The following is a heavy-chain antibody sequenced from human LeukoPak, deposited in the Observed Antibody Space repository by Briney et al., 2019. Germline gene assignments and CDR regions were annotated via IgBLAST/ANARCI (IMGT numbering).Heavy chain of an antibody. Sequence: GGSLRLSCAASGFTFSSYAMSWVRQAPGKGLEWVAVIWYDGSNKYYADSVKGRFTISRDNSKNTLYLQMNSLRAEDTAVYYCARDQFGRDGYNSLDYWGQGTLVTVSS. V-gene: IGHV3-33*08. CDR2: IWYDGSNK. CDR1: GFTFSSYA. D-gene: IGHD5-24*01. CDR3: ARDQFGRDGYNSLDY. J-gene: IGHJ4*02.